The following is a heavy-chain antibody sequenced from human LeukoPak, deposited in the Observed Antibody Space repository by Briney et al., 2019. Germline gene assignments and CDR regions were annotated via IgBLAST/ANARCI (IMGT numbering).Heavy chain of an antibody. Sequence: GASVKVSCKASGGTFSSYAISWVRQAPGQGLEWMGGIIPIFGTANYAQKFQGRVTITADESTSTAYMELSSLRSEDTAVYYCAISQTWIQLSPDWYFDLWGRGTLVTVSS. CDR1: GGTFSSYA. CDR3: AISQTWIQLSPDWYFDL. CDR2: IIPIFGTA. J-gene: IGHJ2*01. V-gene: IGHV1-69*01. D-gene: IGHD5-18*01.